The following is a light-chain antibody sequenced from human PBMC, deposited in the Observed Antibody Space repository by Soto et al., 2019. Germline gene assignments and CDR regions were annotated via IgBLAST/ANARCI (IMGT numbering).Light chain of an antibody. V-gene: IGKV1-39*01. J-gene: IGKJ1*01. Sequence: DIQMTQSPSSLSASVGDRVTITCRASQSISSSLNWYQQNPGNAPKLLIYAASSLQAGVPSRFSGSGSGTDFSLTISSLQPEDFSPYYCQQSYSTPRTFGQGTQV. CDR1: QSISSS. CDR3: QQSYSTPRT. CDR2: AAS.